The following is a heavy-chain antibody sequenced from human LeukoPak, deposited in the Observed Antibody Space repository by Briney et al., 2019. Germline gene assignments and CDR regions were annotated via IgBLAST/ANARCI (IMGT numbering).Heavy chain of an antibody. J-gene: IGHJ4*02. CDR1: GFTLSENN. V-gene: IGHV3-30-3*01. CDR2: ISNDGNSK. CDR3: ARDRSGFYSVDH. D-gene: IGHD5-12*01. Sequence: GGSLRLSCAASGFTLSENNVHWVRQAPGKGLEWVAHISNDGNSKDYADSVEGRFTLSGDNSKTTVYLRMNSLRAEDTAVYYCARDRSGFYSVDHWGQGTLVIVSS.